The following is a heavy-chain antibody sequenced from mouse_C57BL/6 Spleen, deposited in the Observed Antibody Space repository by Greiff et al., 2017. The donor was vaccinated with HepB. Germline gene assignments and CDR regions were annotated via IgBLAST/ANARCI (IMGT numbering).Heavy chain of an antibody. CDR3: ARAYSNYRDYFDY. V-gene: IGHV1-64*01. CDR1: GYTFTSYW. Sequence: VQLQQPGAELVKPGASVKLSCKASGYTFTSYWMHWVKQRPGQGLEWIGMIHPNSGSTNYNEKFKSKATLTVDKSSSTAYMQLSSLTSEDSAVYYCARAYSNYRDYFDYWGQGTTLTVSS. D-gene: IGHD2-5*01. CDR2: IHPNSGST. J-gene: IGHJ2*01.